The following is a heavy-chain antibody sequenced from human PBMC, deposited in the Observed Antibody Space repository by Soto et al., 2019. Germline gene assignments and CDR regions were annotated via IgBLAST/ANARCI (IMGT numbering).Heavy chain of an antibody. D-gene: IGHD6-19*01. CDR3: AKDGLDGYSSGWYKDY. Sequence: PSETLSLTCAVYGGSFSGYYWSWIRQPPGKGLEWIGEINHSGSTNYNPSLKSRFTISRDNSKNTLYLQMNSLRAEDTAVYYCAKDGLDGYSSGWYKDYWGQGTLVTVSS. J-gene: IGHJ4*02. V-gene: IGHV4-34*01. CDR2: INHSGST. CDR1: GGSFSGYY.